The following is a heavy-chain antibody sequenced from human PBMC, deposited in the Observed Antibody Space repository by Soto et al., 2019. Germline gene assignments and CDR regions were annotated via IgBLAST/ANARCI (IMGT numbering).Heavy chain of an antibody. J-gene: IGHJ3*02. Sequence: QITLKESGPTLVKPTQTLTLTCTVSGFSLSGDGVGVGWIRQPPGKALEWLALIYWDDDQRYSPSLKTRLTMTKDTSKHQVVLTLTNMNPVNTATYYCAHAYGGTSWPNDAFDIWGQGTVVTVSS. CDR1: GFSLSGDGVG. CDR2: IYWDDDQ. CDR3: AHAYGGTSWPNDAFDI. D-gene: IGHD2-2*01. V-gene: IGHV2-5*02.